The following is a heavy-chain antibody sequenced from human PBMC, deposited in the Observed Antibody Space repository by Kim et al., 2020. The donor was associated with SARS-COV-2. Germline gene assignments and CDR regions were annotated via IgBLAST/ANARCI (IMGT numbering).Heavy chain of an antibody. V-gene: IGHV4-59*01. CDR2: LYSGGST. CDR3: ARDGAAGRWYK. CDR1: GSPISNFY. J-gene: IGHJ4*02. Sequence: SETLSLTCTISGSPISNFYWSWMRQSPGKGLEWIASLYSGGSTNYNPSLKSRVTISMDTSKNEFSLRLSSVTAADTAVYFCARDGAAGRWYKWGQGTLVAVSS. D-gene: IGHD1-1*01.